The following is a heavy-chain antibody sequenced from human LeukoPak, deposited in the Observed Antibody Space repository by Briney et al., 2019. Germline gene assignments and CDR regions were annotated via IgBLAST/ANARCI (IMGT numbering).Heavy chain of an antibody. J-gene: IGHJ5*02. CDR1: GFTFSSYG. Sequence: PGGSLRLSCAASGFTFSSYGMHWVRQAPGKGLEWVAVISYDGSNKYYADSVKGRFTISRDNSKNTLYLQMNSLRAEDTAVYYCAKDSGSYTPPNWLDPWGQGTLVTVSS. CDR3: AKDSGSYTPPNWLDP. D-gene: IGHD1-26*01. V-gene: IGHV3-30*18. CDR2: ISYDGSNK.